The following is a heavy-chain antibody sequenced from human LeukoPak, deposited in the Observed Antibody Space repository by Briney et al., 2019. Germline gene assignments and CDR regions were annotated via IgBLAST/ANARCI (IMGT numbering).Heavy chain of an antibody. J-gene: IGHJ4*02. CDR2: IYSGGST. V-gene: IGHV3-53*01. Sequence: PGGSLRLSCAASGFTVSSNYMSWVRQAPGKGLEWVSVIYSGGSTYYADSVKGRFTISRDNSKNTLYLQMNSLRAEDTAVYYCAREYRSSSWYVDWGQGTLVTVSS. D-gene: IGHD6-13*01. CDR3: AREYRSSSWYVD. CDR1: GFTVSSNY.